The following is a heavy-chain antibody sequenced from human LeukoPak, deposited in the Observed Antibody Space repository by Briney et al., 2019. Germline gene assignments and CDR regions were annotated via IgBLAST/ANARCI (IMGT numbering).Heavy chain of an antibody. CDR3: ARRGSGSQGYYYYYGMDV. V-gene: IGHV1-18*01. CDR1: GYTFTSYG. Sequence: ASVKVSCKASGYTFTSYGISWVRQAPGQGLEWMGWISAYNGNTNYAQKLQGRVTMTTDTSTSTAYMELRSLRSDDTAVYYCARRGSGSQGYYYYYGMDVWGQGTTVTVSS. J-gene: IGHJ6*02. CDR2: ISAYNGNT. D-gene: IGHD6-19*01.